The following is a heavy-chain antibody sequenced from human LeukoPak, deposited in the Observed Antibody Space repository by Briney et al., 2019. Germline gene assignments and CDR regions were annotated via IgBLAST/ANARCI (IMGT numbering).Heavy chain of an antibody. J-gene: IGHJ4*02. CDR1: GFIFSSYG. CDR3: AKDIRQQWLANYFDY. Sequence: GRSLRLSCAATGFIFSSYGMHWVRQAPGKGLEWVAVISGDGSNKYYADPVKGRFTISRDNSKNTLYLQMNSLRGDDTAVYYCAKDIRQQWLANYFDYWGQGTLVTVSS. D-gene: IGHD6-19*01. CDR2: ISGDGSNK. V-gene: IGHV3-30*18.